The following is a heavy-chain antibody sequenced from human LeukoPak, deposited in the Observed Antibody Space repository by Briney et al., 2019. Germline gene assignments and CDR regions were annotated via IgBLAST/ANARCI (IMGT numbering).Heavy chain of an antibody. CDR3: ARERRDGYSAEGGDAFDI. Sequence: SETLSLTCTVSGGSISSGDYYWSWIRQPPGKGLEWIGYIYYSGSTYYNPSLESRVTISVDTSENQFSLKLSSVTAADTAVYYCARERRDGYSAEGGDAFDIWGQGTMVTVSS. D-gene: IGHD5-24*01. J-gene: IGHJ3*02. CDR2: IYYSGST. CDR1: GGSISSGDYY. V-gene: IGHV4-30-4*08.